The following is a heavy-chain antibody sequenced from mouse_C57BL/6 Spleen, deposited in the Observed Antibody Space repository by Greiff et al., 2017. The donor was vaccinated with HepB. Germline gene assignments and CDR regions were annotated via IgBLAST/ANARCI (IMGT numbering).Heavy chain of an antibody. CDR3: ARDSTGSYWYFDV. Sequence: EVKVVDSGGGLVQSGRSLRLSCATSGFTFSDFYMEWVRQAPGKGLEWIAASRNKANDYTTEYSASVKGRVIVSRDTSQSILYLQMNALRAEDTAIYDCARDSTGSYWYFDVWGTGTTVTVSS. D-gene: IGHD4-1*01. CDR2: SRNKANDYTT. CDR1: GFTFSDFY. V-gene: IGHV7-1*01. J-gene: IGHJ1*03.